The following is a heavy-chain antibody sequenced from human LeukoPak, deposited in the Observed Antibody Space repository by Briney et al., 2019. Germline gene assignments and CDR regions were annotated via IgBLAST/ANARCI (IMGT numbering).Heavy chain of an antibody. J-gene: IGHJ4*02. CDR1: GFTFSSYS. Sequence: PGGSLRLSCAASGFTFSSYSINWVRQAPGKGLEWVSSISISSSYIYYADSVKGRFTISRDNAKNSPYLQMNSLRAEDTAVYYCARGPQKNGHSSGYPGYFDYWGQGTLVTVSS. CDR3: ARGPQKNGHSSGYPGYFDY. CDR2: ISISSSYI. V-gene: IGHV3-21*01. D-gene: IGHD3-22*01.